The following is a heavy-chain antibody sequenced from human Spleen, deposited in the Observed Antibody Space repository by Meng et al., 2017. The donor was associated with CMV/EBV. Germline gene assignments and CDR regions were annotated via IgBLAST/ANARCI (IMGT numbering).Heavy chain of an antibody. D-gene: IGHD6-6*01. CDR2: ITPCGGST. V-gene: IGHV1-46*01. Sequence: ASVKVSCKASGGTFISYALSWVRQAPGQGLEWMAKITPCGGSTNYAQKFQGRVTMTRDTSTSTVYMELSSLRSEDTAVYYCARVRVYIAARDYYYYGMDVWGQGTTVTVSS. CDR3: ARVRVYIAARDYYYYGMDV. J-gene: IGHJ6*02. CDR1: GGTFISYA.